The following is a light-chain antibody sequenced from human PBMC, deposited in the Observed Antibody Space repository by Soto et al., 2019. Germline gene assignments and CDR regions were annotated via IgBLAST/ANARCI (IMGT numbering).Light chain of an antibody. Sequence: DIQMTQSPSTLSASVGDRVTITCRASQSISSWLAWYQQKPGKAPKLLLYKASSLESGVPSRFSGSGSETEFTLTISSLQPDDFASYYCQQYNSYSPWTFGQGTKVEIK. CDR2: KAS. J-gene: IGKJ1*01. CDR3: QQYNSYSPWT. CDR1: QSISSW. V-gene: IGKV1-5*03.